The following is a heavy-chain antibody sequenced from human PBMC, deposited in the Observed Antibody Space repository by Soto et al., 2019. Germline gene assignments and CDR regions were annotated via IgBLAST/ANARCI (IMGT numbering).Heavy chain of an antibody. Sequence: EVQLVESGGGLVQPGGSLRLSCAASGFTFSSYSMNWVRQAPGKGLEWVSYISSSSSTIYYADSVKGRFTFSRDNAKSALYMQMNYRRDGVAAVYYCERYSGYVEWGQGSLVPASS. J-gene: IGHJ4*02. CDR1: GFTFSSYS. V-gene: IGHV3-48*02. D-gene: IGHD5-12*01. CDR2: ISSSSSTI. CDR3: ERYSGYVE.